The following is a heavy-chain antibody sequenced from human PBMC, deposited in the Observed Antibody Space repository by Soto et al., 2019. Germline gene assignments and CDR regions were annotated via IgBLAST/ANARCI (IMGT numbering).Heavy chain of an antibody. Sequence: QVQLVQSGAEVKKPGASVKVSCKASGYTFTSYAMHWVRQAPGQRLEWMGWINAGNGNTKYSQKFQGRVTITRDTSASTAYMELSSLRFEDTAVYYCAGEEVYGDYLGENLNWFDPWGQGTLVTVSS. CDR3: AGEEVYGDYLGENLNWFDP. D-gene: IGHD4-17*01. J-gene: IGHJ5*02. CDR2: INAGNGNT. V-gene: IGHV1-3*01. CDR1: GYTFTSYA.